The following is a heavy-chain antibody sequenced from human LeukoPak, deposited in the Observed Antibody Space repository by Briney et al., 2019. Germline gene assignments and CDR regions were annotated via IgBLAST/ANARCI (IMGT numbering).Heavy chain of an antibody. Sequence: GGSLRLSCAASGFTFSSSWMHWVRQAPEKGLVWVSRINSDGSSTSYADSVKGRFTISRDNAKNTLFLQMNSLGAEDTAVYYCARGGLTITMFGVPIIRDFDYWGQGTLVTVSS. CDR2: INSDGSST. CDR3: ARGGLTITMFGVPIIRDFDY. V-gene: IGHV3-74*01. D-gene: IGHD3-3*01. J-gene: IGHJ4*02. CDR1: GFTFSSSW.